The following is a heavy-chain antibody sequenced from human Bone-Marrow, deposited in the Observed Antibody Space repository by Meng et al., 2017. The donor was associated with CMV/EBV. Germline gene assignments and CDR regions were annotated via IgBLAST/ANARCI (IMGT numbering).Heavy chain of an antibody. Sequence: GESLKISCAASGFTFDDYTMHWVRQAPGKGLEWVSLITWDGGNTYYADSVKGRFTISRDNSNNSLYLQMNSLRTEDTALYYCAKDMGLARRNHVDYWGQGTLVTVSS. CDR2: ITWDGGNT. D-gene: IGHD1-14*01. CDR3: AKDMGLARRNHVDY. CDR1: GFTFDDYT. J-gene: IGHJ4*02. V-gene: IGHV3-43*01.